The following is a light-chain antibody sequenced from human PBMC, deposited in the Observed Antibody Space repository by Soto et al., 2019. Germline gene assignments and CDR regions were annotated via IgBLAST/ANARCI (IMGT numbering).Light chain of an antibody. J-gene: IGKJ1*01. CDR2: KAS. CDR3: QQYNSYSEA. Sequence: DIQMTQSPSTLSASVGDRVTITCRVSQGITKWLAWFQQKPGKAPKLLIYKASTLESGVPSRFSGSGYETEFTLTISNLQPDDFATYYCQQYNSYSEAFGQGTKVELK. CDR1: QGITKW. V-gene: IGKV1-5*03.